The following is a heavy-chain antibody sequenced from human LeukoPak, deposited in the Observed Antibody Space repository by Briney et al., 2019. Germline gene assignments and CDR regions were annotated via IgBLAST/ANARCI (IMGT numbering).Heavy chain of an antibody. CDR1: GGSISIYY. CDR3: ARQDGGWFDP. V-gene: IGHV4-59*08. CDR2: IYYSGST. J-gene: IGHJ5*02. D-gene: IGHD3-10*01. Sequence: SETLSLTCTVSGGSISIYYWSWIRQPPGKGLEWIGYIYYSGSTNYNPSLKSRVTISVDTSKNQFSLKLSSVTAADTAVYYCARQDGGWFDPWGQGTLVTVSS.